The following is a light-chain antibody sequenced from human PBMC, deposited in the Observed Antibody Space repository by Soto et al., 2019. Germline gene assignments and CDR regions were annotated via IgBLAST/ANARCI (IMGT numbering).Light chain of an antibody. CDR2: EVS. Sequence: QSVLTQPASVSGSPGQSITISCTGTSSDVGNYKYVSWYQQHPGKAPKLMIYEVSNRPSGVSNRFSGSKSGSTASLTISGLQAEDETDYYCFSYTSSGTYVFGTGTQVTVL. J-gene: IGLJ1*01. CDR3: FSYTSSGTYV. CDR1: SSDVGNYKY. V-gene: IGLV2-14*01.